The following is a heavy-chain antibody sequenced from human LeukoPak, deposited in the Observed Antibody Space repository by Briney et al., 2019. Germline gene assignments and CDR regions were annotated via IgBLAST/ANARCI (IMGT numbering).Heavy chain of an antibody. CDR1: GFTFDNYA. Sequence: GGSLRLSCAASGFTFDNYAMHWVRQAPGKGLEWVSVISRNGAVTKYAASVRGRCTVSRGNSKNSLFLQMNTLTTEDTAFYYCAKAPTIPPYYSSGSYYETKAQFDGWGQGTLVTVSS. CDR2: ISRNGAVT. V-gene: IGHV3-43*01. J-gene: IGHJ4*02. CDR3: AKAPTIPPYYSSGSYYETKAQFDG. D-gene: IGHD3-10*01.